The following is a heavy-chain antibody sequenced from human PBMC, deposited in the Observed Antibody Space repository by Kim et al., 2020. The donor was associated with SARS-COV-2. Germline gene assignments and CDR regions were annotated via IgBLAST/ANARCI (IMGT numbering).Heavy chain of an antibody. CDR3: ARDRGIVATMVYYYYYGMDV. J-gene: IGHJ6*02. D-gene: IGHD5-12*01. CDR2: INSDGSSI. CDR1: GFTFSSYW. Sequence: GGSLRLSCAASGFTFSSYWMHWVRQAPGKGLVWVSRINSDGSSISYADSVKGRFTISRDNAKNTLYLQMNSLRAEDTAVYYCARDRGIVATMVYYYYYGMDVWGQGTTVTASS. V-gene: IGHV3-74*01.